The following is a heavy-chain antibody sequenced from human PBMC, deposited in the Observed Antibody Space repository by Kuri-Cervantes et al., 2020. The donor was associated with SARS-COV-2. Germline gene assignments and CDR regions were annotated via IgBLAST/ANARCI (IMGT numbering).Heavy chain of an antibody. CDR3: ARDRGVEARWEGDYYHVMDV. CDR1: GGTCSTHA. CDR2: VIPMFGTT. D-gene: IGHD1-26*01. Sequence: SVKVSCKASGGTCSTHAINWVRQAPGQGLEWMGTVIPMFGTTHHAQRFQGRLTMTADTSTSIAYMTLSSLRSDDTAVYYCARDRGVEARWEGDYYHVMDVWGPGTTVTVSS. V-gene: IGHV1-69*06. J-gene: IGHJ6*02.